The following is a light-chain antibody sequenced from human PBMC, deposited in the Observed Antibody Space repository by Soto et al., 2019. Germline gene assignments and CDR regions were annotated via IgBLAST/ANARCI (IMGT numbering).Light chain of an antibody. V-gene: IGKV3D-20*02. CDR1: QTIGSTY. J-gene: IGKJ3*01. CDR3: QQRSNRPRT. CDR2: GTS. Sequence: EIVLTQSPGTLSLSPGDTATLSCRASQTIGSTYLAWYQQKPGQAPRLLIFGTSRRATGVPARFSGSGSGTDFTLTISSLEPEDFAVYYCQQRSNRPRTFGPGTKVDIK.